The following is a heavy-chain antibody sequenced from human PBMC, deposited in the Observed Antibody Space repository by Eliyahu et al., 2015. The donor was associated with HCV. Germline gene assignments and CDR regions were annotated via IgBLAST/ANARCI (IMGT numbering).Heavy chain of an antibody. J-gene: IGHJ6*02. D-gene: IGHD3-10*01. CDR1: GGSFSGYY. CDR2: INHSGST. Sequence: QVQLQQWGAGLLKPSETLSLTCAVYGGSFSGYYWSWIRQPPGKGLEWIGEINHSGSTNYNPSLKSRVTISVDTSKNQFSLKLSSVTAADTAVYYCARGSVRGVKSGMDVWGQGTTVTVSS. CDR3: ARGSVRGVKSGMDV. V-gene: IGHV4-34*01.